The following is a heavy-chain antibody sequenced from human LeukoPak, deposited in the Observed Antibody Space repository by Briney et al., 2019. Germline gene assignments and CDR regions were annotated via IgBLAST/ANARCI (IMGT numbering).Heavy chain of an antibody. CDR3: ARWKVLLWFGELMSGHAFDI. CDR2: IWYDGSNK. D-gene: IGHD3-10*01. Sequence: PGGSLRLSCAASGFTFSSYGMHWVRQAPGKGLEWVAVIWYDGSNKYYADSVKGRFTISRDNPKNTLYLQMNSLRAEDTAVYYCARWKVLLWFGELMSGHAFDIWGQGTMVTVSS. V-gene: IGHV3-33*01. J-gene: IGHJ3*02. CDR1: GFTFSSYG.